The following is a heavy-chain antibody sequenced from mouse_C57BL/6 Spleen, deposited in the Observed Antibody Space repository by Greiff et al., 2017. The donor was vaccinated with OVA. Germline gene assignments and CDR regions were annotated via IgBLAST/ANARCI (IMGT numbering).Heavy chain of an antibody. CDR3: ARLGREGYAMDY. CDR2: INYDGSST. J-gene: IGHJ4*01. D-gene: IGHD4-1*01. CDR1: GFTFSDYY. V-gene: IGHV5-16*01. Sequence: EVMLVESEGGLVQPGSSMKLSCTASGFTFSDYYMAWVRQVPEKGLEWVANINYDGSSTYYLDSLKSRFIISRDNAKNILYLQMSSLKSEDTATYYCARLGREGYAMDYWGQGTSVTVSS.